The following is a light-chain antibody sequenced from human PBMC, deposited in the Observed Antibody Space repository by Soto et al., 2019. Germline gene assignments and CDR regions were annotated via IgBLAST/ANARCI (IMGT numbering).Light chain of an antibody. CDR1: QSVSRSY. CDR2: GAS. Sequence: EIVFTQSPGTLSLSPGDRATLSCRASQSVSRSYLGWYQQKPGQAPRLLMYGASIRAAGVPDRFSGSGSGTEFTLTISRLEPEDVTVYYWHHYETFGQGTKVDIK. V-gene: IGKV3-20*01. J-gene: IGKJ1*01. CDR3: HHYET.